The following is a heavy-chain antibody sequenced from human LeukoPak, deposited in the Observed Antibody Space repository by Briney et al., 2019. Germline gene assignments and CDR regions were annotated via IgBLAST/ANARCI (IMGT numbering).Heavy chain of an antibody. CDR3: AHLSIVAAVDY. CDR1: GFTFSNYS. V-gene: IGHV3-48*04. Sequence: PGGSLRLSCAASGFTFSNYSMNWVRQAPGKGLEWVSYISRSSSTIYYADSVKGRFTISRDNAKNSLYLQMNSLRAEDTAVYYCAHLSIVAAVDYWGQGTLVTVSS. J-gene: IGHJ4*02. D-gene: IGHD6-13*01. CDR2: ISRSSSTI.